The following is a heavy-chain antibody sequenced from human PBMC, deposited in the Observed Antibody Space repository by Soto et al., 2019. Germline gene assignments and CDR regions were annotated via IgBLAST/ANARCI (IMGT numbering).Heavy chain of an antibody. J-gene: IGHJ5*02. V-gene: IGHV3-7*01. D-gene: IGHD6-6*01. CDR1: GFTFSSYW. CDR3: ARSIAARLNWFDP. Sequence: EVQLVESGGGLVQPGGSLRLSCAASGFTFSSYWMSWVRQAPGKGLEWVANIKQDGSEKYYVDSVKGRFTISRDNAKNSLYMQMHRPRAADTAVYYWARSIAARLNWFDPWGQGTLVTVSS. CDR2: IKQDGSEK.